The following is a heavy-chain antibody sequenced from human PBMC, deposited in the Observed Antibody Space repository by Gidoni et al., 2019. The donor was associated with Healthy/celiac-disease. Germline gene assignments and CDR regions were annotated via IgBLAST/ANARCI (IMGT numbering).Heavy chain of an antibody. CDR1: GGSISSSSYY. J-gene: IGHJ6*02. Sequence: GLVKPSETLSLTCTVSGGSISSSSYYWGWIRQHPGKGLEWIGSIYYSGSTYYNPSLKSRVNIYVDASKNQFSLKLSSVTAADTAVYYCARRPGSGSPYYYYYGMDVWGQGTTVTVSS. CDR2: IYYSGST. D-gene: IGHD3-10*01. V-gene: IGHV4-39*01. CDR3: ARRPGSGSPYYYYYGMDV.